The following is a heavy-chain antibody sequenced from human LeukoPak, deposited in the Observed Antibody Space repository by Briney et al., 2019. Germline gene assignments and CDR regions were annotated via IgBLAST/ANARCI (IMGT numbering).Heavy chain of an antibody. J-gene: IGHJ4*02. CDR2: IYYTGST. V-gene: IGHV4-59*12. D-gene: IGHD3-22*01. CDR1: GDSLSGYW. CDR3: TRRRYYDPLGLDF. Sequence: SETLSLTCSVSGDSLSGYWWTWIRQPPGKGLEWIGIIYYTGSTNYNPSLKRRVTLSADTSKSQLSLKLTSVTAADTAVYYCTRRRYYDPLGLDFWGRGTLVTVSS.